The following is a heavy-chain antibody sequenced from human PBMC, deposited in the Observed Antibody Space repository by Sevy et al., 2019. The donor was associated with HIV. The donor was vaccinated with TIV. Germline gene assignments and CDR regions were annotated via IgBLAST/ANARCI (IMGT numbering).Heavy chain of an antibody. CDR3: TRWKGLQSIFDY. Sequence: GGSLRLSCTTSGFTFGDYAMNWVRQAPGKGLEWVAFLKSKADGGTVDHAASVKGRFTISRDDSKGTAYLQMNDLTTEDTGVYYCTRWKGLQSIFDYWGQGALVTVSS. J-gene: IGHJ4*02. CDR1: GFTFGDYA. D-gene: IGHD1-1*01. CDR2: LKSKADGGTV. V-gene: IGHV3-49*04.